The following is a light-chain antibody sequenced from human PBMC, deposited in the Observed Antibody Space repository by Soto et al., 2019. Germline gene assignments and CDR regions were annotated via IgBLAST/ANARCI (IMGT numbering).Light chain of an antibody. V-gene: IGLV2-14*01. Sequence: QSALTQPASVSGSPGQSITISCTGTSSDVGGYNYVSWYQQHPGKAPKLMIYEVSNRPSGVSNRFFGSKSGNTASLTISGLQAEDEADYYCCSYTSSSTPYVFGIGTKLTVL. CDR1: SSDVGGYNY. J-gene: IGLJ1*01. CDR2: EVS. CDR3: CSYTSSSTPYV.